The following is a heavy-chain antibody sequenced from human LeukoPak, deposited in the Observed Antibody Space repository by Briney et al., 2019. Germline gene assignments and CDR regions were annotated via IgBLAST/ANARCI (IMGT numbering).Heavy chain of an antibody. J-gene: IGHJ5*02. V-gene: IGHV4-30-4*01. CDR2: IYYSGST. CDR3: ARGGIQLWSNWFDP. D-gene: IGHD5-18*01. Sequence: SQTLSLNCTVSGGSISSGDYYWSWIRQPPGKGLEWIGYIYYSGSTYYNPSLKSRVTISVDTSKNQFSLKLSSVTAADTAVYYCARGGIQLWSNWFDPWGQGTLVTVSS. CDR1: GGSISSGDYY.